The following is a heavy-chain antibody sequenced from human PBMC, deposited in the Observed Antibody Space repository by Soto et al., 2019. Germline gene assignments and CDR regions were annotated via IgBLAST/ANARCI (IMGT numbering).Heavy chain of an antibody. CDR2: INAGNGNT. CDR1: GYTFTSYA. Sequence: QVQLVQSGAEVKKPGASVKVSCKASGYTFTSYAMHWVHQAPGQRLEWMGWINAGNGNTKYSQKFQGRVTITRDTSASTAYMELSSLRSEDTAVYYCASSRYCSGGSCVFDYWGQGTLVTVSS. J-gene: IGHJ4*02. CDR3: ASSRYCSGGSCVFDY. D-gene: IGHD2-15*01. V-gene: IGHV1-3*01.